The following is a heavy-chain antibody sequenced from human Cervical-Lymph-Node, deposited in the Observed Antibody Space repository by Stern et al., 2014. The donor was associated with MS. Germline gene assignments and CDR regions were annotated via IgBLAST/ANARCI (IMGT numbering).Heavy chain of an antibody. J-gene: IGHJ4*02. D-gene: IGHD1-1*01. CDR3: ARDTSSPERSDW. CDR2: ITNVGST. CDR1: GFTVSRAY. Sequence: EVQLVESGGGVIQPGGSLRLSCTASGFTVSRAYMTWVRPAPGKGLELVSLITNVGSTFYTDSVKGRFTISRDDSKNTVYLHMTSLRAEDTAMYYCARDTSSPERSDWWGQGTLVTVSS. V-gene: IGHV3-53*01.